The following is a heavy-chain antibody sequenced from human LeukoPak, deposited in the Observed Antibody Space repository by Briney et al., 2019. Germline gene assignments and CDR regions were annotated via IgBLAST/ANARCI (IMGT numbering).Heavy chain of an antibody. CDR3: AKRITVAAGFYSDS. J-gene: IGHJ4*02. D-gene: IGHD6-19*01. V-gene: IGHV3-23*01. CDR2: ISGGGAYT. CDR1: GFTFSSFA. Sequence: GGSLRLSCVGSGFTFSSFAMSWVRQAPGKGLAWVSSISGGGAYTYYADSVRGRFTTSRDDSKNMQFLQMNSLRPEDTAVYFCAKRITVAAGFYSDSWGQGTLVTVSS.